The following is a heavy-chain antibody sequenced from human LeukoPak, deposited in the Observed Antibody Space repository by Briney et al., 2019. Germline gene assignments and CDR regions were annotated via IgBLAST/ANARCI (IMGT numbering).Heavy chain of an antibody. D-gene: IGHD3-22*01. CDR3: ARGLREYYDSSGYWYRDAFDI. CDR2: ISSSSSTI. CDR1: GFTFSSYS. V-gene: IGHV3-48*02. J-gene: IGHJ3*02. Sequence: GGSLRLSCAASGFTFSSYSMNWVRQAPGKGLEWVSYISSSSSTIYYADSVKGRFTISRDNAKNSLYLQMNSLRDEDTAVYYCARGLREYYDSSGYWYRDAFDIWGQGTMVTVSS.